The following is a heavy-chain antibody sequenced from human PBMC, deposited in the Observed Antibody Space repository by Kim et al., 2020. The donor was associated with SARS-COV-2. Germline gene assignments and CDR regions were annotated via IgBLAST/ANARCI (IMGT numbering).Heavy chain of an antibody. V-gene: IGHV3-15*01. D-gene: IGHD2-21*01. CDR2: IKKKSDVGTI. Sequence: GGSLRLSCAASGFTFSNAWMSWVRQAPGKGLEWVGCIKKKSDVGTIDYAAPVKGRFTISRDEAKNTMYLQMHSLRSEATAVYYCTSGLGRTDFDYWGQGTLVTVSS. CDR3: TSGLGRTDFDY. CDR1: GFTFSNAW. J-gene: IGHJ4*02.